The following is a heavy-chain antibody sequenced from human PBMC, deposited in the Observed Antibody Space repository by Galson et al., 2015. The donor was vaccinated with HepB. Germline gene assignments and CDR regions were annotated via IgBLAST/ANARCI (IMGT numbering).Heavy chain of an antibody. CDR3: ARGPRSHLVAAARDYYYYYMDV. J-gene: IGHJ6*03. CDR2: VYSGGST. V-gene: IGHV4-61*02. D-gene: IGHD6-13*01. Sequence: TLSLTCTVSGGSISSGNYHWSWIRQPAGKGLEWIGRVYSGGSTIYNPSLKSRVTMSVDTSKSQFSLKLSSVTAADTALYYCARGPRSHLVAAARDYYYYYMDVWGKGTTVTVSS. CDR1: GGSISSGNYH.